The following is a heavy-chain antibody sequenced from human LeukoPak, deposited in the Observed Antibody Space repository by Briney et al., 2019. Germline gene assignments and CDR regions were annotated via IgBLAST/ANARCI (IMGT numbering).Heavy chain of an antibody. J-gene: IGHJ4*02. CDR2: IYCSGST. D-gene: IGHD5-24*01. CDR1: GGSISSYY. Sequence: PSETLSLTCTVSGGSISSYYWSWIRQPPGKGLEWIGYIYCSGSTNYNPSLKSRVTISVDTSKNQFSLKLSSVTAADTAVYYCARDSPTSDGHKVFDYWGQGTLVTVSS. CDR3: ARDSPTSDGHKVFDY. V-gene: IGHV4-59*01.